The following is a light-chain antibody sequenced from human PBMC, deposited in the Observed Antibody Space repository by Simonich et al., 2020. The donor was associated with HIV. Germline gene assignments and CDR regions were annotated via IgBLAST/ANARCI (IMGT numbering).Light chain of an antibody. J-gene: IGKJ1*01. CDR2: WAS. CDR1: QSVLYSSNNKNY. CDR3: QQYYSTRRT. V-gene: IGKV4-1*01. Sequence: DIVMTQSPDSLAVSLGERATINCKSSQSVLYSSNNKNYLAWYQQKPGQPPKLLIYWASTRESGVPDRFSGSGSGTDFTLTIGSLQAEDVAVYYCQQYYSTRRTFGQGTKVEIK.